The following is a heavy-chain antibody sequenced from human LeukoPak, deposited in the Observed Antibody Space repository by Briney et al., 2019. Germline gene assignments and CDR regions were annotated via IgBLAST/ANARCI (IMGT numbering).Heavy chain of an antibody. CDR2: INPKSGGT. CDR1: GYTFTGYY. Sequence: ASVKVSCKASGYTFTGYYMHWVRQAPGQGLEWMGWINPKSGGTKYAQKFQGRVTMTRDTSMNTAYMELSSLRSDDTAVYYCARDRLLDIVVVVAANGWFDPWGQGTLVTVSS. J-gene: IGHJ5*02. CDR3: ARDRLLDIVVVVAANGWFDP. D-gene: IGHD2-15*01. V-gene: IGHV1-2*02.